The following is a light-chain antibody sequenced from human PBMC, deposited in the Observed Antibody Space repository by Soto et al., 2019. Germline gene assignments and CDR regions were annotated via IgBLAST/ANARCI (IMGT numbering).Light chain of an antibody. CDR1: SDDVGTYNY. CDR2: EVN. J-gene: IGLJ1*01. CDR3: SSFTTSRTDV. Sequence: QSALTQPASVSGSPGQSITISCTGTSDDVGTYNYVSWYQQYPGKAPKLMIYEVNNRPSGVSNRFSGSKSGNTASLTISGLQAEDEADYHCSSFTTSRTDVFGTGTKLTVL. V-gene: IGLV2-14*01.